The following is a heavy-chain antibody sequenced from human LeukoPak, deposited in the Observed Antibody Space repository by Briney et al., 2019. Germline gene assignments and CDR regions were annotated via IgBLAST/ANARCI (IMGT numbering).Heavy chain of an antibody. V-gene: IGHV3-30*04. D-gene: IGHD3-10*01. Sequence: QPGKSLRLSCAASGSTFRNCAMHWVRQAPGKGLEWVTVISHNGGNDYYRDSVKGRFTISRDNSKNTVVLQMNSLSPDDTAVYYCVGSPTYYYMDVWGKGTTVTVSS. J-gene: IGHJ6*03. CDR3: VGSPTYYYMDV. CDR2: ISHNGGND. CDR1: GSTFRNCA.